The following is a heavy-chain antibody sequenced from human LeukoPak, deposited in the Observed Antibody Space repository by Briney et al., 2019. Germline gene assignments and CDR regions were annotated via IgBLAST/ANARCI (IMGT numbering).Heavy chain of an antibody. Sequence: ASVKVSCKASVYTFTSYYMHWVRQAPGQGLEWMGIINHSGGSTSYAQKFQGRVTMTRDTSTRTVYMELSSLRSEDTAVYYCARTSSRWYWFVPWGQGTLVTVSS. CDR1: VYTFTSYY. V-gene: IGHV1-46*01. CDR3: ARTSSRWYWFVP. J-gene: IGHJ5*02. CDR2: INHSGGST. D-gene: IGHD6-13*01.